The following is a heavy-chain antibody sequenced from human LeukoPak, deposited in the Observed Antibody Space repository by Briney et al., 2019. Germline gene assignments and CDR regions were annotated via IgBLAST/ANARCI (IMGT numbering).Heavy chain of an antibody. Sequence: SETLSLTCSVSGGSISGYYWSWIRQPPGKGLEWIGYIHYSGSTHYNPSLKSRVTISVDTSKNQFSLKLSSVTAADTAVYYCARTPKGSSSYYYYYYMDVWGKGTTVTVSS. D-gene: IGHD6-6*01. J-gene: IGHJ6*03. CDR2: IHYSGST. V-gene: IGHV4-59*12. CDR3: ARTPKGSSSYYYYYYMDV. CDR1: GGSISGYY.